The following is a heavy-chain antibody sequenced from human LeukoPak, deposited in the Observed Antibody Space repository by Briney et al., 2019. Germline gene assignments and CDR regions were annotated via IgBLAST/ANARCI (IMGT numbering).Heavy chain of an antibody. J-gene: IGHJ4*02. CDR2: IKSKTDGGTT. CDR3: TTGERDSSGYYEDY. D-gene: IGHD3-22*01. V-gene: IGHV3-15*01. Sequence: GGSLRLSCAASGFTSSNAWMSWVRQAPGKRLEWVGRIKSKTDGGTTDYAAPVKGRFTISRDDSKNTLYLQMNSLKTEDTAVYYCTTGERDSSGYYEDYWGQGTLVTVSS. CDR1: GFTSSNAW.